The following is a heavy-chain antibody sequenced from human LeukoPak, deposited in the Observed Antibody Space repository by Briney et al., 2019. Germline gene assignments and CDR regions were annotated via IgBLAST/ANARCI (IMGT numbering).Heavy chain of an antibody. V-gene: IGHV1-18*01. CDR1: GYTFSSYS. D-gene: IGHD6-6*01. CDR2: ISTYNGNT. J-gene: IGHJ4*02. CDR3: AKDRWRDGSSSFDN. Sequence: ASVKVSCKASGYTFSSYSINWGRQAPGQGLEWMGWISTYNGNTNYAQKLQGRVTMTTDTSTSTAYMELRSLRSDDTAVYYCAKDRWRDGSSSFDNWGQGTLVTVSS.